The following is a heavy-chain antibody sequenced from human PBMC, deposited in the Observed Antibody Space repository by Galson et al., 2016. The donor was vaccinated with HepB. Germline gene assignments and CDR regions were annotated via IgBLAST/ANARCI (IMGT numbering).Heavy chain of an antibody. D-gene: IGHD1-26*01. J-gene: IGHJ4*02. V-gene: IGHV4-39*01. CDR2: FYYTGRK. CDR1: GGPITTNNW. CDR3: ASWLEWPVGATTRGFDF. Sequence: ETLSLTCAVSGGPITTNNWWSWVRQPPGKGLEYIASFYYTGRKYYNPSLRSRVTISADPSKNQFSLKMTSVSAADTSLYYCASWLEWPVGATTRGFDFWGQGTLVTVSS.